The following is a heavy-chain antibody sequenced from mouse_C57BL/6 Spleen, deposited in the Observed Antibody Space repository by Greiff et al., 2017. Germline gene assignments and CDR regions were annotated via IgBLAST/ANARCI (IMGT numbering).Heavy chain of an antibody. CDR3: ARGYDVGYFDF. CDR1: GYTFTSYW. D-gene: IGHD2-2*01. Sequence: QVQLQQPGAELVKPGASVKLSCKASGYTFTSYWMQWVKQRPGQGLEWIGEIDPSDSYTNYTQKFKGKATLTVDTSSSPADMQRSSLTSEDTAVYYSARGYDVGYFDFWGTGTTLTVSS. J-gene: IGHJ2*01. CDR2: IDPSDSYT. V-gene: IGHV1-50*01.